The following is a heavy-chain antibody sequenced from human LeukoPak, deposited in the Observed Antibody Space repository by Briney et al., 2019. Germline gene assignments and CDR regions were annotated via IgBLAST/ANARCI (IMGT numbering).Heavy chain of an antibody. D-gene: IGHD3-10*01. CDR1: GFTFGDYA. J-gene: IGHJ4*02. CDR3: TTGTPMVRGVIITNL. Sequence: GGSLRLSSTASGFTFGDYAMSWFRQAPGKGLEWVGFIRSKAYGGTTEYAASVKGRFTISRDDSKSIAYLQMNSLKTEDTAVYYSTTGTPMVRGVIITNLWGQGTLVTVSS. CDR2: IRSKAYGGTT. V-gene: IGHV3-49*03.